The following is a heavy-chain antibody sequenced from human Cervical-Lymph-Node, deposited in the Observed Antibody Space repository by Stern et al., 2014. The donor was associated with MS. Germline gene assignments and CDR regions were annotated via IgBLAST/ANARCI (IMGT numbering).Heavy chain of an antibody. CDR2: IDPSAACT. V-gene: IGHV5-10-1*01. Sequence: VQLVESGAELKKPGESLRISCKGSGYSFSSYGMSWVRQRPGKGLEWMGGIDPSAACTNYSRAFQGDAPTTAAKSHTNAYRHRTSLKASDTAMYYCATHHIASWGQGTLVTVSS. J-gene: IGHJ5*02. CDR3: ATHHIAS. CDR1: GYSFSSYG. D-gene: IGHD5-12*01.